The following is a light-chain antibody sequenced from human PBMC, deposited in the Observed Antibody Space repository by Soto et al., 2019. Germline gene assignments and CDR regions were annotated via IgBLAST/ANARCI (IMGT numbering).Light chain of an antibody. CDR3: QQYSAYPLT. Sequence: DIQLTQSPSSLSASVGDRVTITCRASQNINGYLAWYQQKPGKAPKLLIYWASSLISGVPSRFTGGESGTEFTLTISSLQPDEFATYYCQQYSAYPLTFGGGTKVDVK. CDR2: WAS. CDR1: QNINGY. V-gene: IGKV1-5*03. J-gene: IGKJ4*01.